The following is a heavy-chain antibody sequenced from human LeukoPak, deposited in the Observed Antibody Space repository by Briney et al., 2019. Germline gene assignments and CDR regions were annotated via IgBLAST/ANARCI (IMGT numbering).Heavy chain of an antibody. Sequence: ASVTVSCTASGGTFSSYAISWVRQAPGQGLEWMGGIIPIFGTANYAQKFQGRVTITADESTSTAYMELRSLRSDDTAVYYCARDPGSRLAPRYYYYGMDVWGQGTTVTVSS. D-gene: IGHD3-10*01. V-gene: IGHV1-69*13. J-gene: IGHJ6*02. CDR2: IIPIFGTA. CDR3: ARDPGSRLAPRYYYYGMDV. CDR1: GGTFSSYA.